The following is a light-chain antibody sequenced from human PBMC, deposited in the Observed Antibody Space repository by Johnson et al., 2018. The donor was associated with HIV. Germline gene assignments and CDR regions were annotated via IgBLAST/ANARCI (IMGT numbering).Light chain of an antibody. J-gene: IGLJ1*01. V-gene: IGLV1-51*02. Sequence: QSVLTQPPSVSAAPGQKVTISCSGNGSNIGNNYVSWYQHLPGTAPKLFIYENNKRPSGIPDRFSGSKSGTSATLGITGLQTGDEADYYCGTWDSSLSAGGYVFGTGTKVTVL. CDR2: ENN. CDR1: GSNIGNNY. CDR3: GTWDSSLSAGGYV.